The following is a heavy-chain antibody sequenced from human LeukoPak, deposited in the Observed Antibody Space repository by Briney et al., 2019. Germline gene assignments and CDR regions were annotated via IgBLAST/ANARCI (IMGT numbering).Heavy chain of an antibody. CDR2: IYYTGST. CDR3: ARWGSGYYYQLDY. CDR1: GGSISGYY. V-gene: IGHV4-59*01. D-gene: IGHD3-22*01. J-gene: IGHJ4*02. Sequence: SETLSLTCTVSGGSISGYYWSWIRQPPGKGLEWIGYIYYTGSTNYNPSLKSRVTISVDTSKNQFSLKLSSVTAADTAVYYCARWGSGYYYQLDYWGQGTLVTVSS.